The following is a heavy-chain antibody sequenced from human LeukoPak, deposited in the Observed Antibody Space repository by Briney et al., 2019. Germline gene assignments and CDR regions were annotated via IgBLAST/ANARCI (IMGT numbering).Heavy chain of an antibody. CDR1: GGTFSSYA. CDR3: ARGIAAAGTLTDAFDI. J-gene: IGHJ3*02. Sequence: EASVKVSCKASGGTFSSYAISWVRQAPGQGLEWMGGIIPIFGTANYAQKFQGRVTITTDESTSTAYTELSSLRSEDTAVYYCARGIAAAGTLTDAFDIWGQGTMVTVSS. CDR2: IIPIFGTA. D-gene: IGHD6-13*01. V-gene: IGHV1-69*05.